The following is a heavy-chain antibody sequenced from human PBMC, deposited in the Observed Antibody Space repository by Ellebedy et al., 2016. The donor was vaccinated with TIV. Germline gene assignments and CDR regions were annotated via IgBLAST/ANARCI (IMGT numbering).Heavy chain of an antibody. J-gene: IGHJ4*02. D-gene: IGHD4/OR15-4a*01. CDR1: GFSFSSYA. Sequence: PGGSLRLSCAASGFSFSSYAMSWVRQAPGKGLEWVSYISSSSSTIYYADSVKGRFTISRDNAKNSLYLQMNSLRAEDTAVYYCARARLGALGYWGQGTLVTVSS. V-gene: IGHV3-48*04. CDR3: ARARLGALGY. CDR2: ISSSSSTI.